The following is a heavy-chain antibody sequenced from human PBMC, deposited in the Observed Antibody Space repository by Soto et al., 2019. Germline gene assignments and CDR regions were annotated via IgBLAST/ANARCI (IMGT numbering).Heavy chain of an antibody. J-gene: IGHJ3*02. Sequence: ASVKVSYTASGYTITGYYMHWVRQAPGQGLEWMGWINPNSGGTNYAQKFQGWVTMTRDTSISTAYMELSRLRSDDTAVYYCARDRDTAMVSGAFDIWGQGTMVTV. CDR1: GYTITGYY. CDR3: ARDRDTAMVSGAFDI. CDR2: INPNSGGT. D-gene: IGHD5-18*01. V-gene: IGHV1-2*04.